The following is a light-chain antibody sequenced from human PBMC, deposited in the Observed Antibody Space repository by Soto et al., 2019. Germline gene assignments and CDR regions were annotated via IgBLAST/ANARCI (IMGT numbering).Light chain of an antibody. CDR3: QQYSSYPYT. CDR2: KAS. V-gene: IGKV1-5*03. CDR1: QSISSW. Sequence: DIQMTQSPSTLSASVGDRVTITCRASQSISSWLAWYQQKPWTAPKLLIYKASSLQSWVPSRFSGSGYGTEFTLTISSLQPDDFTTYYCQQYSSYPYTFGQGNKLEIK. J-gene: IGKJ2*01.